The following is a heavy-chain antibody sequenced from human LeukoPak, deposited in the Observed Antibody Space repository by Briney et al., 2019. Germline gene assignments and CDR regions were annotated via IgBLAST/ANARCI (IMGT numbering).Heavy chain of an antibody. J-gene: IGHJ4*02. CDR2: IIPIFGTA. D-gene: IGHD6-13*01. Sequence: ASVKVSCEASGGTFSSYAISWVRQAPGQGLEWMGGIIPIFGTANYAQKFQGRVTITTDESTSTAYMELSSLRSEDTAVYYCARLAAAGFGYFDYWGQGTLVTVSS. CDR1: GGTFSSYA. CDR3: ARLAAAGFGYFDY. V-gene: IGHV1-69*05.